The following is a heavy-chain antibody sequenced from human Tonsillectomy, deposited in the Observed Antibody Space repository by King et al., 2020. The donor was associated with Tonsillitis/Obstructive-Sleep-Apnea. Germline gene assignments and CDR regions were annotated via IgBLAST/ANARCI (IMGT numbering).Heavy chain of an antibody. J-gene: IGHJ6*01. D-gene: IGHD6-6*01. Sequence: VTLKESGPVLVKPTETLTLTCAVSGFSLSNAGMGVSWIRQPPGKALEWLAHIFSNDEKSYSTSLKSRLTISKDTSKSQVVLTVTNMDPVDTASYYFARMFPISARPLHHHQLDGWGQGTTGPGSP. V-gene: IGHV2-26*01. CDR2: IFSNDEK. CDR3: ARMFPISARPLHHHQLDG. CDR1: GFSLSNAGMG.